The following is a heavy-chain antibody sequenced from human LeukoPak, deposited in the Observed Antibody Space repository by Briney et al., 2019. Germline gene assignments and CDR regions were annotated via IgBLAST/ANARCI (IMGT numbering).Heavy chain of an antibody. V-gene: IGHV4-59*08. Sequence: PSETLSLTCTVSGGSLSSYYWTWIRQPPGKGLEWIGYIYYSGSTNYNPSLKSRVTMSVDTSKNQFSLKLSSVTAADTAVYYCARHRPICGGDCYTGPNYYYYYDMDVWGQGTTVTVSS. CDR3: ARHRPICGGDCYTGPNYYYYYDMDV. CDR2: IYYSGST. CDR1: GGSLSSYY. D-gene: IGHD2-21*02. J-gene: IGHJ6*02.